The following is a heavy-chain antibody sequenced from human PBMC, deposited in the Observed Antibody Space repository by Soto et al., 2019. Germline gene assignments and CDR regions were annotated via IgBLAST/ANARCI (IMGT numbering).Heavy chain of an antibody. CDR3: ASGTLVPSTYYYYYGMDV. CDR1: GFTFSSYG. CDR2: IWYDGSNK. V-gene: IGHV3-33*01. Sequence: GGSLRLSCAASGFTFSSYGMHWVRQAPGKGLEWVAVIWYDGSNKYYADSVKGRFTISRDNSKNTLYLQMNSLRAEDTAVYYCASGTLVPSTYYYYYGMDVWGQGTTVTVSS. J-gene: IGHJ6*02. D-gene: IGHD1-1*01.